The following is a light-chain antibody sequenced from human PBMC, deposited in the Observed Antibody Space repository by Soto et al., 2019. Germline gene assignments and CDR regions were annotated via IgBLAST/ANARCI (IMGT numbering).Light chain of an antibody. CDR3: QQGNSFPWT. CDR2: AAS. CDR1: QGISTW. J-gene: IGKJ1*01. Sequence: DIQMTQSPSSVSASVGDRVTITCRASQGISTWLAWCQQKPGKAPKLLIYAASSLQSGVPSRFSGSGSGTDFTLTISSLQPEDFATYSCQQGNSFPWTFGLGTKVEIK. V-gene: IGKV1-12*01.